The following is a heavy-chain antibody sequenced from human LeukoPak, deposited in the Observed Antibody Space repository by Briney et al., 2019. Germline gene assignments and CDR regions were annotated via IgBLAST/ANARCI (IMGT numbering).Heavy chain of an antibody. V-gene: IGHV3-23*01. CDR3: AKIGDYDFWSGPNAGHFDY. Sequence: GGSLRLSCAASGFTFSSYAMSWVRQAPGKGLEWVSAISGSGGTTYYADSVKGRFTISRDNSKNTLYLQTNSLKVEDTAVYFCAKIGDYDFWSGPNAGHFDYWGQGTLVTVSS. D-gene: IGHD3-3*01. CDR1: GFTFSSYA. J-gene: IGHJ4*02. CDR2: ISGSGGTT.